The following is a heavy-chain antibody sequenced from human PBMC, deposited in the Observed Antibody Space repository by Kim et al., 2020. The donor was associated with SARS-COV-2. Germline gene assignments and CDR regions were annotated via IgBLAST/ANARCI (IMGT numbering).Heavy chain of an antibody. J-gene: IGHJ4*02. V-gene: IGHV3-23*01. D-gene: IGHD2-2*02. CDR3: VQGGSGNCYSPLDN. Sequence: AEPVKGRFTISRDKSKNTLYLQMNSLRAEETAIYYCVQGGSGNCYSPLDNWGQGTLVTVSS.